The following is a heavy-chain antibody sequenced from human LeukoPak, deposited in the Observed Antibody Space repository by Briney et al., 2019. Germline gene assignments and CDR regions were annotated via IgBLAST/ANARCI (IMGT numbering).Heavy chain of an antibody. CDR3: ASLSTYYYDSSGYYYGPIGFDY. CDR1: GGTFSSYA. D-gene: IGHD3-22*01. Sequence: SVKVSCKASGGTFSSYAISWVRQAPGQGLEWMGGIIPIFGTANYAQKSQGRVTITTDESTSTAYMELSSLRSEDTAVYYCASLSTYYYDSSGYYYGPIGFDYWGQGTLVTVSS. J-gene: IGHJ4*02. CDR2: IIPIFGTA. V-gene: IGHV1-69*05.